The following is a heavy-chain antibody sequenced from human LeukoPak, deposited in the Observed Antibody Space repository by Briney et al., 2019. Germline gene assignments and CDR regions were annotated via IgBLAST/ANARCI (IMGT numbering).Heavy chain of an antibody. V-gene: IGHV5-10-1*01. CDR3: ASSVEMATIGYAFDI. J-gene: IGHJ3*02. D-gene: IGHD5-24*01. CDR2: IDPSDSYT. Sequence: GESLKISCKGSGYSFTGYWISWVRQMPGKGLEWMGRIDPSDSYTNYSPSFQGHVTISADKSISTAYLQWSSLKASDTAMYYCASSVEMATIGYAFDIWGQGTLVTVSS. CDR1: GYSFTGYW.